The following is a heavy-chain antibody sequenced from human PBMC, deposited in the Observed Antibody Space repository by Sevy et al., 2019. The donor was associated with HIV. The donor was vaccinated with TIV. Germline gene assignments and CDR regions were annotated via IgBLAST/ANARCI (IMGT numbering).Heavy chain of an antibody. V-gene: IGHV4-39*01. D-gene: IGHD2-2*01. CDR2: IYYSGST. J-gene: IGHJ6*02. CDR1: GGSISSSSYY. CDR3: ARRVKTRYYYYGMDV. Sequence: SETLSLTCTVSGGSISSSSYYWGWIRQPPGKGLEWIGSIYYSGSTYYNPSLKSRVTISVDTSKNQFSLKLSSVTAADTAVYYCARRVKTRYYYYGMDVWGQGTTVTVSS.